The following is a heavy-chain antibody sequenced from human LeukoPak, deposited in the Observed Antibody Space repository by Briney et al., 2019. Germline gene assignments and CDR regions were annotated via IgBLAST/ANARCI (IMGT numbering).Heavy chain of an antibody. CDR2: ISSSSSYI. CDR1: GFTFSSYS. Sequence: KSGGSLRPSCAASGFTFSSYSMNWVRQAPGKGLEWVSSISSSSSYIYYADSVKGRFTISRDNAKNSLYLQMNSLRAEDTAVYYCASTFTTGDGNFDYWGQGTLVTVSS. J-gene: IGHJ4*02. V-gene: IGHV3-21*01. D-gene: IGHD7-27*01. CDR3: ASTFTTGDGNFDY.